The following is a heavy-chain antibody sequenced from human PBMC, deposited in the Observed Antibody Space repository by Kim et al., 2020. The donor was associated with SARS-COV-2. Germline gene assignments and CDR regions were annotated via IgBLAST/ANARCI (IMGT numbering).Heavy chain of an antibody. Sequence: GESLKISCKGSGYSFTSYWIGWVRQMPGKGLEWMGIIYPGDSDTRYSPSFQGQVTISADKSISTAYLQWSSLKASDTAMYYCARVVAGEDYYYYGMDVWGQGTTVTVSS. CDR1: GYSFTSYW. CDR3: ARVVAGEDYYYYGMDV. CDR2: IYPGDSDT. V-gene: IGHV5-51*01. J-gene: IGHJ6*02. D-gene: IGHD6-19*01.